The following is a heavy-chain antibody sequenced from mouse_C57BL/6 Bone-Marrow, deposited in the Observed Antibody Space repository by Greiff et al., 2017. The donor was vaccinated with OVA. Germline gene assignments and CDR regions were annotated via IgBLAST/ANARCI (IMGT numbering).Heavy chain of an antibody. V-gene: IGHV5-6*01. J-gene: IGHJ2*01. CDR3: ARDGNFYYFDY. CDR1: GFTFSSYG. D-gene: IGHD2-1*01. CDR2: ISSGGSYT. Sequence: EVNVVESGGDLVKPGGSLKLSCAASGFTFSSYGMSWVRQTPDKRLEWVATISSGGSYTYYPDSVKGRFTISRDNAKNTLYLQMSSLKSEDTAMYYCARDGNFYYFDYWGQGTTLTVSS.